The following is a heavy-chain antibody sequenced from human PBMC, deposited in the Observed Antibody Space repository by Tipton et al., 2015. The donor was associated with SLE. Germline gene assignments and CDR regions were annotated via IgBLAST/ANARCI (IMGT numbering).Heavy chain of an antibody. Sequence: LRLSCTVSGGSISSGDYYWSWIRQPPGKGLEWIGEINHSGSTNYNPSLKSRVTISVDTSKNQFSLKLSSVTAADTAVYYCARDDFWSGYYNRGDYWGQGTLVTVSS. CDR1: GGSISSGDYY. J-gene: IGHJ4*02. CDR3: ARDDFWSGYYNRGDY. V-gene: IGHV4-39*07. CDR2: INHSGST. D-gene: IGHD3-3*01.